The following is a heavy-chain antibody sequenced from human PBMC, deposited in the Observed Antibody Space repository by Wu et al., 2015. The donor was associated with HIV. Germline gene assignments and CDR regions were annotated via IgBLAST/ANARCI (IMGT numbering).Heavy chain of an antibody. CDR2: FDPEKGET. Sequence: QDQLIQSRAEVKKPGASVKVSCKVSGYTLTKLYIHWVRQAPGKGLEWMGGFDPEKGETIYAQKFQGRVTMTEDTSTDTAYMDLSSLTSEDTAVYFCTTGIVVPSTMLGYLDYWGHGRLVTVSS. D-gene: IGHD2-2*01. V-gene: IGHV1-24*01. CDR3: TTGIVVPSTMLGYLDY. J-gene: IGHJ4*01. CDR1: GYTLTKLY.